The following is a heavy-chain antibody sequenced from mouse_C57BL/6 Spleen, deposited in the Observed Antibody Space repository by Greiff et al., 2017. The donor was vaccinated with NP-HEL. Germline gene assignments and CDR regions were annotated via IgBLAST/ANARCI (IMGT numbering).Heavy chain of an antibody. J-gene: IGHJ2*01. V-gene: IGHV5-6*01. D-gene: IGHD1-1*01. CDR3: ARGDYGSGCCDY. Sequence: EVLLVQSGGDLVKPGGSLKFSCAASGFTFSSYCMPWVRQTPDKSLEWVATISTGGGYTNYPDNVKGRSTIPRDNATNTLYLQMSSLKSEDTAMYYCARGDYGSGCCDYWGQGTTLTVSS. CDR1: GFTFSSYC. CDR2: ISTGGGYT.